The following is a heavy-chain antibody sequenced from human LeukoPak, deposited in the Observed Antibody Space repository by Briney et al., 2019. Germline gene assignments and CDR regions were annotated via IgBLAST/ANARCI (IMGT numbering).Heavy chain of an antibody. J-gene: IGHJ4*02. CDR2: IYYSGST. D-gene: IGHD6-19*01. CDR3: ARRGSGSWWVFDY. CDR1: GGSISSYY. V-gene: IGHV4-59*01. Sequence: LETLSLTCTVSGGSISSYYWSWIRQPPGKGLEWIGYIYYSGSTNYNPSLKSRVTISVDTSKNQFSLKLSSVTAADTAVYYCARRGSGSWWVFDYWGQGTLVTVSS.